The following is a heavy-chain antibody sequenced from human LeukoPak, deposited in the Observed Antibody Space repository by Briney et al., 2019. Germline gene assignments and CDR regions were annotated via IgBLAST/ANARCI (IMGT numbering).Heavy chain of an antibody. J-gene: IGHJ4*02. D-gene: IGHD6-25*01. CDR1: GGSFNGYY. Sequence: PSETLSLTGAVYGGSFNGYYWTWIRQPPGKGLEWIGEINHSGSTDYNPSLKSRVTISVDTSKNQFSLKLNSVTAADTAVYYCARGQLRLSNWGQGSLVIVSS. CDR2: INHSGST. V-gene: IGHV4-34*01. CDR3: ARGQLRLSN.